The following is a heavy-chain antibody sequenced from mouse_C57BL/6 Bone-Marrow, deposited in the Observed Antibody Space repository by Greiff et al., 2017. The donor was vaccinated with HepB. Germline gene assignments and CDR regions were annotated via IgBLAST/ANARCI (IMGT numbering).Heavy chain of an antibody. CDR1: GFSLTSYA. J-gene: IGHJ4*01. V-gene: IGHV2-9-1*01. Sequence: QVQLQQSGPGLVAPSQSLSITCTVSGFSLTSYAISWVRQPPGKGLEWLGVIWTGGGPNYNSALKSRLSISKDNSKSQVFLKMNSLQTDDTARYYCSRRGDYYGRDYAMDYWGQGTSVTVSS. D-gene: IGHD1-1*01. CDR3: SRRGDYYGRDYAMDY. CDR2: IWTGGGP.